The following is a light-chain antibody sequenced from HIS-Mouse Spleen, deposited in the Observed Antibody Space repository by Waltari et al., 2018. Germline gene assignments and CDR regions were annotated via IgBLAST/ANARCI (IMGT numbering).Light chain of an antibody. CDR2: EDS. CDR3: YSTDSSGNHRV. J-gene: IGLJ2*01. CDR1: ALPKKY. V-gene: IGLV3-10*01. Sequence: YELTQPPSVSVSPGQTARITCPGDALPKKYANWYQQKSGQAPVLVIYEDSKRPSGIPERFSGSSSGTMATLTISGAQVEDEADYYCYSTDSSGNHRVFGGGTKLTVL.